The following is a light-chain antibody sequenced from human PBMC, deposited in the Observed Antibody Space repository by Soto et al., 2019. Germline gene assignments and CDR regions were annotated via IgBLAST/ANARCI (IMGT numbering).Light chain of an antibody. CDR1: QTVSSN. CDR2: GAS. Sequence: ENVLTQSPGTLSLSPGERATLSCRASQTVSSNLIWYQQRPGQAPRLLIHGASKRATGIPDRFSGSGSGTDFTLTISRLEPEDFELYYCQQYGTPPITFGQGTRLEIK. V-gene: IGKV3-20*01. J-gene: IGKJ5*01. CDR3: QQYGTPPIT.